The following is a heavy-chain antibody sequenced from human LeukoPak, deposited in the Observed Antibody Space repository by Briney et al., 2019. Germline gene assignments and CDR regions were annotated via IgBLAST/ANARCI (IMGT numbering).Heavy chain of an antibody. V-gene: IGHV1-18*01. J-gene: IGHJ6*03. Sequence: GASVKVSCKASGYTFTNYDISWVRQAPGQGLEWMGWISAYNGNTNYTQKLQGRVTMTSDTSTSTAYMELRSLRSDDTAVYYCARDVGVAVYYMDVWGKGTTVTVSS. CDR2: ISAYNGNT. CDR3: ARDVGVAVYYMDV. CDR1: GYTFTNYD. D-gene: IGHD2-15*01.